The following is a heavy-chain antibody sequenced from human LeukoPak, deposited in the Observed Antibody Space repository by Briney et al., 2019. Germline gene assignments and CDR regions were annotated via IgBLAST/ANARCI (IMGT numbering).Heavy chain of an antibody. CDR1: GGSISGYY. V-gene: IGHV4-4*07. J-gene: IGHJ5*02. D-gene: IGHD6-25*01. CDR3: ARESGSMRWFDP. Sequence: PSETLSLTCTVSGGSISGYYGSWIRQPAGKGLEWIGRMSTSGNSNYIPSLVSRVTMSVDTSKNQFSLNLSSVTAADTAVYYCARESGSMRWFDPWGQGTLVTVSS. CDR2: MSTSGNS.